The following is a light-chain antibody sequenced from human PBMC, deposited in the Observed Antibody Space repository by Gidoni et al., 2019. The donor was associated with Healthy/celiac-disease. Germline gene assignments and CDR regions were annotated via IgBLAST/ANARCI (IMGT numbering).Light chain of an antibody. CDR2: AAS. Sequence: LRITPSPSSFSASTGDRVTITCRASQGISSYLAWYQQKPGKAPKLLIYAASTLQSGVPSRFSGSGSGTDFTLTISCLQSEDFATYYCQQYYSYPLTFGGGTKVEIK. CDR3: QQYYSYPLT. CDR1: QGISSY. J-gene: IGKJ4*01. V-gene: IGKV1-8*01.